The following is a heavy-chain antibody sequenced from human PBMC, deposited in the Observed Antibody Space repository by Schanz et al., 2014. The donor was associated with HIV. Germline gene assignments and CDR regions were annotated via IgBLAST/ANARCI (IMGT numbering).Heavy chain of an antibody. D-gene: IGHD3-3*01. CDR2: ISSSSSYL. V-gene: IGHV3-21*01. Sequence: EVQLVESGGGLVKPGGSLRLSCAASGFTFSTYSMNWVRQAPGKGLEWVSSISSSSSYLYYADSVKGRFTISRDNAKNSLYLLMNSLRAEDTAVYYCAKDQGYDFWSGYYNYYYMDVWGQGTTVTVSS. CDR1: GFTFSTYS. CDR3: AKDQGYDFWSGYYNYYYMDV. J-gene: IGHJ6*02.